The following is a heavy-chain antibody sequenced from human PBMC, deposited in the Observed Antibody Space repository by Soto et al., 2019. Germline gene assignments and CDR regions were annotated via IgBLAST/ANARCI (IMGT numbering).Heavy chain of an antibody. CDR1: GYTFTSYY. D-gene: IGHD6-13*01. J-gene: IGHJ6*02. V-gene: IGHV1-46*01. CDR3: ARVRYDSTYNAPERGYSSRNLDYYYYYGMDV. Sequence: GASVKVSCKASGYTFTSYYMHWVRQAPGQGLEWMGIINPSGGSTSYAQKFQGRVTMTRDTSTSTVYMELSSLRSEDTAVYYCARVRYDSTYNAPERGYSSRNLDYYYYYGMDVWGQGTTVTVSS. CDR2: INPSGGST.